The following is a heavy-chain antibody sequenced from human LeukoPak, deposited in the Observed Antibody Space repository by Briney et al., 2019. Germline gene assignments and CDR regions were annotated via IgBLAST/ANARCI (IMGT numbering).Heavy chain of an antibody. D-gene: IGHD2-2*01. CDR2: SRIKANSYTT. J-gene: IGHJ6*04. V-gene: IGHV3-72*01. CDR1: GFTFSDHY. Sequence: PGGSLRLSCAASGFTFSDHYMDWVRQAPGKGLEWVGRSRIKANSYTTEYAASMKGRFTISRDDSKNSLYLQMSSLKTEDTAVYYCARYCSSTSCYSASPYGMDVWGKGTTVTVSS. CDR3: ARYCSSTSCYSASPYGMDV.